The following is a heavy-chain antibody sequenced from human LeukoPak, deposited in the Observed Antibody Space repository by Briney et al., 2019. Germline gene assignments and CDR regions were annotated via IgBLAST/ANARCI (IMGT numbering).Heavy chain of an antibody. J-gene: IGHJ4*02. CDR1: GYSFTSYG. CDR2: ISAYNGNT. CDR3: ARGPVTIFGVVTIDY. D-gene: IGHD3-3*01. V-gene: IGHV1-18*01. Sequence: GASVKVSCTASGYSFTSYGISWVRQAPGQGREWMGWISAYNGNTNYAQKLQGRVTMTTDTTTSTAYMELRSLRSDDTAVYYCARGPVTIFGVVTIDYWGQGTLVTVSS.